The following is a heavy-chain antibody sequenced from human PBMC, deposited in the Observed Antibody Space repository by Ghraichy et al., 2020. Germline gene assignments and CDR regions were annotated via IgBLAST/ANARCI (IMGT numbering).Heavy chain of an antibody. Sequence: SETLSLTCAVYGGSFSGYYWSWIRQPPGKGLEWIGEINHSGSTNYNPSLKSRVTISVDTSKNQFSLKLSSVTAADTAVYYCARDISPLQFDPWGQGTLVTVSS. CDR2: INHSGST. V-gene: IGHV4-34*01. CDR3: ARDISPLQFDP. CDR1: GGSFSGYY. J-gene: IGHJ5*02.